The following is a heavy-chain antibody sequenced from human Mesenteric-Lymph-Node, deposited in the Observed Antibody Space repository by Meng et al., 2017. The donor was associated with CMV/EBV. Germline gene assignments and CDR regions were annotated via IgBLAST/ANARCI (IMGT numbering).Heavy chain of an antibody. V-gene: IGHV4-34*01. CDR1: CGSFRGYY. CDR3: ARHQRWLKSEGGFNY. D-gene: IGHD4-23*01. CDR2: INHSGST. J-gene: IGHJ4*02. Sequence: QQPPGGAGLVNPSETLSLSCSVYCGSFRGYYLSWIRQPPGKGLEWIGEINHSGSTNYNPSLKSRVTISVDTSKNQFSLKLSSVTAADTAVYYCARHQRWLKSEGGFNYWGQGTLVTVSS.